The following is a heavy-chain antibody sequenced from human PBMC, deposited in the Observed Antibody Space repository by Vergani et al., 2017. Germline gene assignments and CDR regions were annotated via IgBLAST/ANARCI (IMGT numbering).Heavy chain of an antibody. CDR1: GFTFSSYS. D-gene: IGHD6-6*01. J-gene: IGHJ6*03. Sequence: EVQLVESGGGLVQPGGSLRLSCAASGFTFSSYSMNWVRQAPGKGLEWVSYISSSSSTIYYADSVKGRFTISRDNAKNSLYLQMNSLRAEDTAVYYCARVPGSSSPFYYYYYMDVWGKGP. CDR2: ISSSSSTI. CDR3: ARVPGSSSPFYYYYYMDV. V-gene: IGHV3-48*04.